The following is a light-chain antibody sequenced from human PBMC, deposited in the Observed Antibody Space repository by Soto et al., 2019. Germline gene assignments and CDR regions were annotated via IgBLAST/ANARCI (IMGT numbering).Light chain of an antibody. V-gene: IGKV3-11*01. J-gene: IGKJ3*01. CDR2: GAS. CDR3: EQRPNWPPLT. Sequence: EIVLTQSPATLSLSPGERATLSCRASQSINTYLAWYQQKPTQPPRLLIYGASRRATGGPARFSGSGSGTDVSLTISSLEPDDFSFSYCEQRPNWPPLTFGPGTKVDL. CDR1: QSINTY.